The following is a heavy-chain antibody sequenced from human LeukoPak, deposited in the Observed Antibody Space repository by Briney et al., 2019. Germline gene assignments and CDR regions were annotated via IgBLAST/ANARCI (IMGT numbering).Heavy chain of an antibody. CDR1: GFTFSSYE. CDR2: ISSSGSLI. Sequence: GGSLRLSCAASGFTFSSYEMNWVRQAPGKGLEWVSYISSSGSLIHYADSVKGRFTISRDNAKNSLFLQMNSLRAEDTAVYYCATSSYSAAPTYWGQGTLVTVSS. CDR3: ATSSYSAAPTY. J-gene: IGHJ4*02. V-gene: IGHV3-48*03. D-gene: IGHD2-15*01.